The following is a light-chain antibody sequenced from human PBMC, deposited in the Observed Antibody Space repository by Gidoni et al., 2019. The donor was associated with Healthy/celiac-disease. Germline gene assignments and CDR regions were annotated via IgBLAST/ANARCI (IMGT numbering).Light chain of an antibody. CDR2: KAS. CDR3: QQYNSYPYT. CDR1: QSISSC. Sequence: DIQMTQSPSTLSASVGDRATITCRASQSISSCMAWYQQKPGNAPKLLNYKASSSESGVPSRFSGRGSGKEFTLTISILQPDDLATYYCQQYNSYPYTFXQXTKLEIK. J-gene: IGKJ2*01. V-gene: IGKV1-5*03.